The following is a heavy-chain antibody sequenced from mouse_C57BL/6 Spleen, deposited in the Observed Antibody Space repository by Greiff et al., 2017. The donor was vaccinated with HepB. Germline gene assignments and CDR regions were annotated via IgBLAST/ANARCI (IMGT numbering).Heavy chain of an antibody. D-gene: IGHD2-10*02. CDR1: GYTFTSYW. J-gene: IGHJ4*01. V-gene: IGHV1-52*01. CDR3: AREGYGNYDYAMDY. CDR2: IDPSDSET. Sequence: QVQLQQPGAELVRPGSSVKLSCKASGYTFTSYWMHWVKQRPIQGLEWIGNIDPSDSETHYNQKFKDKATLTVDTSSSTAYMQLSSLTSENSAVYYCAREGYGNYDYAMDYWGQGTSVTVSS.